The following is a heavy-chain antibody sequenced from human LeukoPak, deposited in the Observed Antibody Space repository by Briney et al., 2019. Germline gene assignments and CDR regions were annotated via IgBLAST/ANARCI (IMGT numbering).Heavy chain of an antibody. V-gene: IGHV3-23*01. CDR1: GFPFSDYA. CDR3: AKLGCTGTICYANY. CDR2: ISGGGDSV. J-gene: IGHJ4*02. Sequence: GGSLRLSCAASGFPFSDYAMTWVRQTPGKGLEWVSVISGGGDSVDYADSMKGRFTISRDNSMNTLYLQMYSLRAEDTALYYCAKLGCTGTICYANYWGQGTLVTVSS. D-gene: IGHD2-2*01.